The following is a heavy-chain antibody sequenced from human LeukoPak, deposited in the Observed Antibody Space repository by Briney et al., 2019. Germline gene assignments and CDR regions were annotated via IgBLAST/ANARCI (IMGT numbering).Heavy chain of an antibody. J-gene: IGHJ4*02. CDR3: ARQPRRGYSYESDY. CDR2: IYYSGST. CDR1: GGSISSYY. D-gene: IGHD5-18*01. V-gene: IGHV4-59*08. Sequence: SETLSLTCTVSGGSISSYYWSWIRQPPGKGLEWIGYIYYSGSTNYNPSLKSRVTISVDTSKNQFSLKLSSVTAADTAVYYCARQPRRGYSYESDYWGQGTLVTVSS.